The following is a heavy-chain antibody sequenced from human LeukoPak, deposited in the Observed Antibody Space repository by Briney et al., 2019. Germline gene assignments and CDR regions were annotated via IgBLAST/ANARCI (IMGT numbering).Heavy chain of an antibody. D-gene: IGHD5-24*01. CDR3: TRDQMNY. CDR1: EFTVSRNY. J-gene: IGHJ4*02. Sequence: GGSLRLSCTASEFTVSRNYMLWVRQAPGKGPEWVSLIFSNGDTHYADSVKGRFTVSRDTSKNTVSLQMNSLRVEDTAMYYCTRDQMNYWGQGTLVTVSS. CDR2: IFSNGDT. V-gene: IGHV3-53*01.